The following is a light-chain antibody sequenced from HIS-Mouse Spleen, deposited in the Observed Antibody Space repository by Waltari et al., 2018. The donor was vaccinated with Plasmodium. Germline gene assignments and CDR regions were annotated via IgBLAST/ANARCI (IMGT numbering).Light chain of an antibody. V-gene: IGKV3-15*01. CDR1: QSVSSN. CDR3: QQYNNWSFT. Sequence: EIVMTQSPATLSVSPGERDTLSCRASQSVSSNLAWYHQKPGQAPRLLIYGASTRATGIPARFSGSGSGTEFTLTISSLQSEDFAVYYCQQYNNWSFTFGPGTKVDIK. CDR2: GAS. J-gene: IGKJ3*01.